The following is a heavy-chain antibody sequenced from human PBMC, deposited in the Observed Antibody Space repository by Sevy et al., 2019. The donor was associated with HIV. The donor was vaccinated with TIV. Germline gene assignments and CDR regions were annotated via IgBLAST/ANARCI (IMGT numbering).Heavy chain of an antibody. J-gene: IGHJ6*02. CDR1: GYTFSDSGYY. Sequence: ASVKVSCKASGYTFSDSGYYVHWVRQAPGQGLEWMGWINPKSGATNYAQKFQGRVTMTREEYVSTANMELSRLRSDDTAVYYCARESYDFWTGPVDYDYGMDVWGQGTTVTVSS. CDR2: INPKSGAT. V-gene: IGHV1-2*02. D-gene: IGHD3-3*01. CDR3: ARESYDFWTGPVDYDYGMDV.